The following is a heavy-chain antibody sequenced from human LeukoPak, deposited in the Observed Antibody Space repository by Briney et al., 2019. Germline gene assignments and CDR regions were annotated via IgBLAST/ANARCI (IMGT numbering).Heavy chain of an antibody. CDR3: ARDLGSSWYGGDY. CDR2: TSSSGSTI. J-gene: IGHJ4*02. V-gene: IGHV3-48*04. D-gene: IGHD6-13*01. Sequence: GGSLRLSCAASGFTFSSYSMNWVRQAPGKGLEWISYTSSSGSTIYYADSVKGRFIISRDNAKNSLYLQMNSLRAEDTAVYYCARDLGSSWYGGDYWGQGTLVTVSS. CDR1: GFTFSSYS.